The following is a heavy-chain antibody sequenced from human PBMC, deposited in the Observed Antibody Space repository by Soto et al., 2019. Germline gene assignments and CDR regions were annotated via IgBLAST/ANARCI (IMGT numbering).Heavy chain of an antibody. J-gene: IGHJ4*02. CDR1: GFTFSSYA. CDR2: ISGSGGST. V-gene: IGHV3-23*01. CDR3: AKNRGIMITFGGVIVRPTPFDY. Sequence: GGSLRLSCAASGFTFSSYAMSWVRQAPGKGLEWVSAISGSGGSTYYADSVKGRFTISRDNSKNTLYLQMNSLRAEDTAVYYCAKNRGIMITFGGVIVRPTPFDYWGQGTLVTVSS. D-gene: IGHD3-16*02.